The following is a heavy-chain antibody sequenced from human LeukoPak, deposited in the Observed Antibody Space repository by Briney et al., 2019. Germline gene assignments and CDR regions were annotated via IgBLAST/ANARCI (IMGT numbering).Heavy chain of an antibody. J-gene: IGHJ3*02. CDR3: ARDQTDNLWLGELHAFDI. CDR2: INPNSGGT. D-gene: IGHD3-10*01. V-gene: IGHV1-2*02. Sequence: ASVKVSRKASGYTFTGYYMHWVRQAPGQGLEWMGWINPNSGGTNYAQKFQGRVTMTRDTSISTAYMELSRLRSDDTAVYYCARDQTDNLWLGELHAFDIWGQGTMVTVSS. CDR1: GYTFTGYY.